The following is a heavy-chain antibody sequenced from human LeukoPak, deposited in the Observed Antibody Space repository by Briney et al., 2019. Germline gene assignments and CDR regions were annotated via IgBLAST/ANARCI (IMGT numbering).Heavy chain of an antibody. D-gene: IGHD1-7*01. V-gene: IGHV3-21*01. J-gene: IGHJ4*02. CDR2: ISSSSSYI. Sequence: GGSLRLSCAASGFTFSSYEMNWVRQAPGKGLEWVSSISSSSSYIYYADSVKGRFTISGDNAKNSLYLQMNSLRAEDTAVYYCARGPFGTFAVDYWGQGTLVTVSS. CDR1: GFTFSSYE. CDR3: ARGPFGTFAVDY.